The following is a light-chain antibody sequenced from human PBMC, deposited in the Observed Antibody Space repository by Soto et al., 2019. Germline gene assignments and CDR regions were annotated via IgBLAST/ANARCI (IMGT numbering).Light chain of an antibody. V-gene: IGLV2-14*01. Sequence: QSALTQPASVSGSPRQSITISCTGASSDVGSYTYVSWYQQHPGKAPKLMIYEVNNRPSGVSNRFSGSKSGNTASLTISGLQAEDEADYYCQSYDNSLSVYVFGTGTKLTVL. J-gene: IGLJ1*01. CDR2: EVN. CDR1: SSDVGSYTY. CDR3: QSYDNSLSVYV.